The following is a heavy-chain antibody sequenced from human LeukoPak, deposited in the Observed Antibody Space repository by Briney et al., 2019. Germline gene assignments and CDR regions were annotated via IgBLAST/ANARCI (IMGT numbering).Heavy chain of an antibody. J-gene: IGHJ6*03. Sequence: PGGSLRLSCAASGFTFSSYAMSWVRQAPGKGLEWVSAISGSGGSTYYADSVKGRFTISRDNSKNTLYLQMNSLRAEDTAVYYCARDQCGSCYFGVVYYYYYMDVWGKGTTVTVSS. V-gene: IGHV3-23*01. D-gene: IGHD2-15*01. CDR1: GFTFSSYA. CDR2: ISGSGGST. CDR3: ARDQCGSCYFGVVYYYYYMDV.